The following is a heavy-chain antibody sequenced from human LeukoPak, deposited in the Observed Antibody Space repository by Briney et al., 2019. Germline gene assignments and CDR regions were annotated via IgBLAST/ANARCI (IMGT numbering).Heavy chain of an antibody. D-gene: IGHD1-26*01. CDR3: ARGQSWAFDY. CDR1: GFTFSNYA. J-gene: IGHJ4*02. CDR2: ITAGGGST. V-gene: IGHV3-23*01. Sequence: GSLGLSCAVSGFTFSNYAMSWVRPAPGKGLEWVSAITAGGGSTYYADSVKGRFTIFRDNSKNSLYLQMNSLRAEDTAVYYCARGQSWAFDYWGQGTLVTVSS.